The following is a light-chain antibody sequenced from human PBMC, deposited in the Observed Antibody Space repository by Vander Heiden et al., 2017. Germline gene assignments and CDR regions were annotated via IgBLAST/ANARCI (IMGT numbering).Light chain of an antibody. V-gene: IGLV2-14*03. CDR3: SSYTNSSPYV. CDR1: SSDVGAYNY. J-gene: IGLJ1*01. Sequence: QSALTQPASVSGSPGQSITISCTGTSSDVGAYNYVSWYQQHPGKAPKLMIYAVSNRPSGVSNRFSGSKSGNTASLTISGLQAEDEADYYCSSYTNSSPYVFGTGTKVTVL. CDR2: AVS.